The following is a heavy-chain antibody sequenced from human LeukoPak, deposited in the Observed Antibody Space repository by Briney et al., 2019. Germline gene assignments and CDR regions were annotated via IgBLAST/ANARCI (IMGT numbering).Heavy chain of an antibody. V-gene: IGHV3-21*01. J-gene: IGHJ6*04. D-gene: IGHD2-2*02. Sequence: GGSLRLSCAASGFTFSSYSMNWVRQAPGKGLEWVSSISSSSSYIYYADSVKGRFTISRDNAKNSLYLQMNSLRADDTAVYYCAGEFIVVVPAAIRYYYYGMDVWGKGTTVTVSP. CDR1: GFTFSSYS. CDR3: AGEFIVVVPAAIRYYYYGMDV. CDR2: ISSSSSYI.